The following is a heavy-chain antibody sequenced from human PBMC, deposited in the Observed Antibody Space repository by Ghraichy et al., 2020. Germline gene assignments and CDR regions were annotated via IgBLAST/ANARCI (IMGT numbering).Heavy chain of an antibody. Sequence: GGSLRLSCAASGFIFSSYAMNWVHQAPGKGLEWVSYISGSANTIHYADSVMGRFTISRDNAKNSLFLEMNSLRDDDTAVYYCARASGGGGYRPDYWGQGTLVTVSS. CDR3: ARASGGGGYRPDY. V-gene: IGHV3-48*02. J-gene: IGHJ4*02. D-gene: IGHD2-15*01. CDR1: GFIFSSYA. CDR2: ISGSANTI.